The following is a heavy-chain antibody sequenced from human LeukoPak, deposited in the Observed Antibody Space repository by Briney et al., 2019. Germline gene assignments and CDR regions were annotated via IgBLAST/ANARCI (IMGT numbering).Heavy chain of an antibody. V-gene: IGHV1-2*02. D-gene: IGHD6-13*01. CDR3: ARVGDRGSSYDY. CDR2: INPNSGGT. CDR1: GYTFTGYY. J-gene: IGHJ4*02. Sequence: GASVKVTCKASGYTFTGYYMHWVRQAPGQGLEWMGWINPNSGGTNYAQKFQGRVTMTRDTSISTAYMELGRLRSDDTAVYYCARVGDRGSSYDYWGQGTLVTVSS.